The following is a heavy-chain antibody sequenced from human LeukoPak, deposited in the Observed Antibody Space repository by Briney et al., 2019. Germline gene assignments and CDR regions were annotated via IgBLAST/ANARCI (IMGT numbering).Heavy chain of an antibody. Sequence: ASVTVSCKASGYTFTGYYMHWVRQAPGQGLEWMGWINPNSGGTNYAQKFQGRVTMTRDTSISTAYMELSRLRSDDTAVYYCARDFYGDLYYFDYWGQGTLVTVSS. J-gene: IGHJ4*02. CDR1: GYTFTGYY. V-gene: IGHV1-2*02. CDR2: INPNSGGT. CDR3: ARDFYGDLYYFDY. D-gene: IGHD4-17*01.